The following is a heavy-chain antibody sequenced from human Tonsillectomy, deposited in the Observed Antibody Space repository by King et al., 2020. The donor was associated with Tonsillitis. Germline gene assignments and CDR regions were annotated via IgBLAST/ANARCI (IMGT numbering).Heavy chain of an antibody. CDR2: IYYSGST. CDR1: GGSISSGGYY. V-gene: IGHV4-31*03. CDR3: ARGERFFGVVIIEYVDY. J-gene: IGHJ4*02. D-gene: IGHD3-3*01. Sequence: VQLQESGPGLVKPSQTLSLTCTVSGGSISSGGYYWSWIRQHPGKGLEWIGYIYYSGSTYYNPSLKSRVTISVDTSKNQFSLKLSSVTAADTAVYYCARGERFFGVVIIEYVDYWGQGTLVTVSS.